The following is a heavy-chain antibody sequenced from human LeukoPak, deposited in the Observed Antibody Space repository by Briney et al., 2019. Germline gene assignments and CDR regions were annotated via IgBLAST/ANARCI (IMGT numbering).Heavy chain of an antibody. D-gene: IGHD6-13*01. V-gene: IGHV3-33*01. CDR3: ARGRPPRSSSSWHGGFDY. Sequence: GGSLRLSCAASGFTFSSYGMHWFRQAPGKGLEWVAVIWYDGSNKYYADSVKGRFTISRDNSKNTLYLQMNSLRAEDTAVYYCARGRPPRSSSSWHGGFDYWGQGTLVTVSS. J-gene: IGHJ4*02. CDR2: IWYDGSNK. CDR1: GFTFSSYG.